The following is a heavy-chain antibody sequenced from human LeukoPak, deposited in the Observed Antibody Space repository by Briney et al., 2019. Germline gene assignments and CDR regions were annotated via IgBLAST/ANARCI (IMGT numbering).Heavy chain of an antibody. V-gene: IGHV1-2*02. CDR1: GYTFAGYY. CDR2: INPNSGGT. D-gene: IGHD2/OR15-2a*01. J-gene: IGHJ3*02. CDR3: ARSRLLRYGAFDI. Sequence: ASVKVSCKASGYTFAGYYIHWVRQAPGQGLEWMGWINPNSGGTNYAQNFQGRVTMTRDTSISTAYLEVSRLRSDDTAVYYCARSRLLRYGAFDIWGQGTMVTVSS.